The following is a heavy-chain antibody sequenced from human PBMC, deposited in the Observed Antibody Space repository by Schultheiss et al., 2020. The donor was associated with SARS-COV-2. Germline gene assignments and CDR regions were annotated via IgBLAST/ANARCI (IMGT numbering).Heavy chain of an antibody. CDR2: ISSTGSNM. V-gene: IGHV3-11*04. J-gene: IGHJ4*02. CDR3: ATSGEYSSGPVPIDY. Sequence: GESLKISCAASGFTFSDYHMNWIRQAPGKGLEWLSCISSTGSNMYYADSVKGRFTISRDNSKNTLYLQMNSLRAEDTAVYYCATSGEYSSGPVPIDYWGQGTLVTVSS. CDR1: GFTFSDYH. D-gene: IGHD6-19*01.